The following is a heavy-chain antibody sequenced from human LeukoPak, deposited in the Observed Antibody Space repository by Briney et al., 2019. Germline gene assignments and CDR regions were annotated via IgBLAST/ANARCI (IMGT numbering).Heavy chain of an antibody. CDR1: GFTFSSFW. Sequence: GGSLRLSCAASGFTFSSFWMRWVRQVPGKGLEWVANINQDGSEKYYVDSVKGRFTISRDNAKNSLYLQMNSLRAEDTAVYYCARDGCGGDCYDGKDAFDIWGQGTMVTVSS. D-gene: IGHD2-21*02. V-gene: IGHV3-7*01. CDR2: INQDGSEK. CDR3: ARDGCGGDCYDGKDAFDI. J-gene: IGHJ3*02.